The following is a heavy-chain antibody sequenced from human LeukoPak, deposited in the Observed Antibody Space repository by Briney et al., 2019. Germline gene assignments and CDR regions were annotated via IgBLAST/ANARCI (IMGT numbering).Heavy chain of an antibody. J-gene: IGHJ4*02. Sequence: PSETLSLTCAVYVGSFSGYYWSWIRQPPGKGQEWIGEINHSGTTHYNPSLKSRVTMSVDTSRNQFSLNLNSVTAADTAVYYCARGREAGVPHYFDYWGQGTLLTVSS. CDR2: INHSGTT. CDR3: ARGREAGVPHYFDY. CDR1: VGSFSGYY. D-gene: IGHD6-13*01. V-gene: IGHV4-34*01.